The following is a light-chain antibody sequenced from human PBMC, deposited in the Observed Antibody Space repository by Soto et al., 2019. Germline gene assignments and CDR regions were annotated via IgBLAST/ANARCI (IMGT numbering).Light chain of an antibody. CDR3: LQLHTFPRS. CDR2: AAS. J-gene: IGKJ2*01. V-gene: IGKV1-9*01. CDR1: QATTTY. Sequence: DIQLTQSPSFLSASVGDRVTVTCRASQATTTYLAWYQQKPGQAPKLLIYAASTLQSGVPSRFSGSRSGTECTLTISSLQPEDFATYYCLQLHTFPRSFGQGTKLEIK.